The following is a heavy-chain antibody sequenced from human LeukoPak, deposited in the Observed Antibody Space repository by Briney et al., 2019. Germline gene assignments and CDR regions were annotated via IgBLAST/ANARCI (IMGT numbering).Heavy chain of an antibody. D-gene: IGHD2-2*01. CDR1: GFTFSSYG. Sequence: GGSLRLSCAASGFTFSSYGMHWVRQAPGKGLEWVAFIRYDGSNKYYADSVKGRFTISRDNSKNTLYLQMNSLRAEDTAVYHCARGAKGGYCSSTGCSSGFDYWGQGTLVTVSS. CDR2: IRYDGSNK. J-gene: IGHJ4*02. CDR3: ARGAKGGYCSSTGCSSGFDY. V-gene: IGHV3-30*02.